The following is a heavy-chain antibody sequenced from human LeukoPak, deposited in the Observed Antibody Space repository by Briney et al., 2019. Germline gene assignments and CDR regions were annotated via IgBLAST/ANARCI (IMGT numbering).Heavy chain of an antibody. Sequence: ASVKVSCKASGYTFTTYDMHWVRQASGQGLEWMGWVSPNSGKTAYAQKLQDRVTMTRDTSISTGYMELSSLRSEDTAVYYCVRGYFNWNYAGVGEYYYMDVWGKGTTVTVSS. CDR3: VRGYFNWNYAGVGEYYYMDV. J-gene: IGHJ6*03. V-gene: IGHV1-8*02. CDR2: VSPNSGKT. CDR1: GYTFTTYD. D-gene: IGHD1-7*01.